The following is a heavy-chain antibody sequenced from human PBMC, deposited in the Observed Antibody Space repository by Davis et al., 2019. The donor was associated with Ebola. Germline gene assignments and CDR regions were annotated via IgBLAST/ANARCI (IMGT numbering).Heavy chain of an antibody. J-gene: IGHJ6*02. CDR2: ISGSGGST. Sequence: GESLKISCAASGFTFSSYAMSWVRQAPGKGLEWVSAISGSGGSTYYADSVKGRFTISRDNSKNTLYLQMNSLRAEDTAVYYCAREISVPARRNYYGMDVWGQGTTVTVSS. CDR3: AREISVPARRNYYGMDV. V-gene: IGHV3-23*01. D-gene: IGHD2-2*01. CDR1: GFTFSSYA.